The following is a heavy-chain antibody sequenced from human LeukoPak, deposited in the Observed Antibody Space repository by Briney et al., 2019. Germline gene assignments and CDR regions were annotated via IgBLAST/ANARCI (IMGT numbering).Heavy chain of an antibody. D-gene: IGHD5-18*01. J-gene: IGHJ6*03. CDR1: GGSISSYY. V-gene: IGHV4-59*12. Sequence: SETLSLTWTVAGGSISSYYWSWIRQPPGEGLEWIGYIYYSGSTNYNPSLKSRVTISVDTSKNQFSLKLSSVTAADTAVYYCARVTITAMFTAAHYYMDVWGKGTTVTVSS. CDR3: ARVTITAMFTAAHYYMDV. CDR2: IYYSGST.